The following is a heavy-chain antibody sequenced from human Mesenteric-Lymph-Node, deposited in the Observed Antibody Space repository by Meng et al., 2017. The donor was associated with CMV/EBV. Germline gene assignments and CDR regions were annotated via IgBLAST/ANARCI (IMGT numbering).Heavy chain of an antibody. CDR3: ARGRIRNYGTFAPFDY. Sequence: ESLKISCTVSGYSISSGYYWGWIRQPPGKGLEWIGSIYHSGSTYYNPSLKSRVTISVDTSKNQFSLKLSSVTAADTAVYYCARGRIRNYGTFAPFDYWGQGTLVTVSS. CDR2: IYHSGST. J-gene: IGHJ4*02. D-gene: IGHD1-7*01. V-gene: IGHV4-38-2*02. CDR1: GYSISSGYY.